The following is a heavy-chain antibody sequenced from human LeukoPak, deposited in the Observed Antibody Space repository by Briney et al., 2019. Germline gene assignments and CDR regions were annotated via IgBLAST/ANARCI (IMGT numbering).Heavy chain of an antibody. CDR2: IYYSGST. CDR1: GGSISSYY. V-gene: IGHV4-59*08. D-gene: IGHD6-13*01. Sequence: SETLSLTCTVSGGSISSYYWSWIRPPPGKGLEWIGYIYYSGSTNYNPSLKSRVTISVDRSKNQFSLRLSSVTAADTAVYYCARLGDSSSWNYYYYGMDVWGQGTTVTVSS. J-gene: IGHJ6*02. CDR3: ARLGDSSSWNYYYYGMDV.